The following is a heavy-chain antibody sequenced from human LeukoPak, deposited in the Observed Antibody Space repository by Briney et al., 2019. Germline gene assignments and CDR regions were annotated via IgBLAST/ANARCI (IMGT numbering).Heavy chain of an antibody. J-gene: IGHJ4*02. CDR2: LYCSGRT. V-gene: IGHV4-61*01. CDR1: GGSVSSGSFY. Sequence: PSETLSLTCTVSGGSVSSGSFYWSWIRQAPGKGLEWVGYLYCSGRTNYNPSLKSRVSISVDTSKNQFSLRLSSVTAADTALYYCARSPDPLRHLEWLPRLYFDDWGQGTLVTVSS. D-gene: IGHD3-3*01. CDR3: ARSPDPLRHLEWLPRLYFDD.